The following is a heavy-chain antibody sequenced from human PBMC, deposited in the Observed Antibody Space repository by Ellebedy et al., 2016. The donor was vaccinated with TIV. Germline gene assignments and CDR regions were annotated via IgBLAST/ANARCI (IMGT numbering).Heavy chain of an antibody. J-gene: IGHJ6*02. CDR3: ARQRDYYYGMDV. CDR1: GYMFTTYQ. V-gene: IGHV5-51*01. Sequence: GESLKISCKGSGYMFTTYQIGWVRQMPGKGLEWMGIIYHGDSDTRYSPSFQGQVTISVDKSISTAYLHWSSLNASDTGIYYCARQRDYYYGMDVWGQGTTVTVSS. CDR2: IYHGDSDT.